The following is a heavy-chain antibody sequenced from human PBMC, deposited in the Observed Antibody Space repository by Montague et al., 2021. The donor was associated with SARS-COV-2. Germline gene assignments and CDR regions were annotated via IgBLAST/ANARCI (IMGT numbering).Heavy chain of an antibody. CDR1: GFTFSSYA. Sequence: SLRLSCAASGFTFSSYAMHWVRQAPGKGLEWVAVISYDGSNKYYADSVKGRFTISRDNSKNTLYLQMNSLRAEDTAVYYCACSRGPSYYDILTGSAFDYWGQGTLVTVSS. D-gene: IGHD3-9*01. V-gene: IGHV3-30-3*01. CDR2: ISYDGSNK. CDR3: ACSRGPSYYDILTGSAFDY. J-gene: IGHJ4*02.